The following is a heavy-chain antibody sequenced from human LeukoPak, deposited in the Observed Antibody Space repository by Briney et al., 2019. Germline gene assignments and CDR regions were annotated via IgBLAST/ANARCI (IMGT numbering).Heavy chain of an antibody. CDR2: LYYTVRT. CDR1: GGSITSNSYY. V-gene: IGHV4-39*01. CDR3: ARQSPIDDFWSGYSSGSDY. Sequence: SETLFLTCTIPGGSITSNSYYWGWIRQPPGKGLEWTGRLYYTVRTYYNPSLKSRVTISVDTSMLQFSLKLNFVSAADTAVYYCARQSPIDDFWSGYSSGSDYWGQGTLVTVSS. D-gene: IGHD3-3*01. J-gene: IGHJ4*02.